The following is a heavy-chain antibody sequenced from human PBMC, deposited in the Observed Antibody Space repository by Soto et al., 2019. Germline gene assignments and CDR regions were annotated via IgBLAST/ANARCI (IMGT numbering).Heavy chain of an antibody. CDR3: ARALTTVATF. Sequence: GGSLRLSCAASGFTVSSNYMSWVRQAPGKGLGWVANINQDGSGKYYVDSVKGRFTISRDNAKNSLYLQMDSLRAEDTALYYCARALTTVATFWGQGTLVTVSS. CDR2: INQDGSGK. J-gene: IGHJ4*02. V-gene: IGHV3-7*01. CDR1: GFTVSSNY. D-gene: IGHD2-15*01.